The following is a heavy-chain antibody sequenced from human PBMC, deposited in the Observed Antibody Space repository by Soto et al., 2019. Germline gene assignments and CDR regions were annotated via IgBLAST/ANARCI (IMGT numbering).Heavy chain of an antibody. J-gene: IGHJ5*01. D-gene: IGHD1-7*01. CDR1: GFTFSSYD. V-gene: IGHV3-64*01. Sequence: EVQLAESGGGMVQPGGSLRLSCVASGFTFSSYDMHWVRQAPGKGLEYVSSISSNGGTTYYGNSVKGRFTISRDNSKNKLYLQMRSLRAEDMAVYYCVIRVSGNYDSWGQGTLVTVSS. CDR2: ISSNGGTT. CDR3: VIRVSGNYDS.